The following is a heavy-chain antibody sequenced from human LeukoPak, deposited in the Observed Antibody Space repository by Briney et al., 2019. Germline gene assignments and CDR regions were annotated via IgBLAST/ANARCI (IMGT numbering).Heavy chain of an antibody. CDR2: IYYSVST. CDR1: GGSVNSGSYY. V-gene: IGHV4-39*01. D-gene: IGHD3-10*01. J-gene: IGHJ4*02. Sequence: SETLSLTCTVSGGSVNSGSYYWGWIRQPQGEGLEWIGNIYYSVSTSYRPSLKSRVTISVDTSKNQCSLKLNSVTAADTAVYYCARKTYGSGRFDYWGQGTLVTVSS. CDR3: ARKTYGSGRFDY.